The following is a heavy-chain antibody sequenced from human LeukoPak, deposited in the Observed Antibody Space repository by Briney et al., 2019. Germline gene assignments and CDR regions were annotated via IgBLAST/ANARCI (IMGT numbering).Heavy chain of an antibody. CDR1: GFTFSSYS. D-gene: IGHD5-12*01. CDR2: ISSSGSAS. CDR3: ARVSLVATSDAFDI. V-gene: IGHV3-48*01. J-gene: IGHJ3*02. Sequence: PGGSLRLSCAASGFTFSSYSMNWVRQAPGKGLEWVSYISSSGSASFYADSVKGRFTISRDNSKITLYLQMNSLRAEDTAVYYCARVSLVATSDAFDIWGQGTMVTVSS.